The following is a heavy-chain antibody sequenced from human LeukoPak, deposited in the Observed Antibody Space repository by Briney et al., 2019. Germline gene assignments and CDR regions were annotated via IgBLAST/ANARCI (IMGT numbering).Heavy chain of an antibody. V-gene: IGHV5-10-1*01. J-gene: IGHJ3*02. CDR1: GYNFITHW. CDR3: ARHVDSAGGAWFVVAFDI. D-gene: IGHD2-21*02. CDR2: VHPSDSYT. Sequence: GESLRISCQGSGYNFITHWISWVRQMPGKGLEWMGRVHPSDSYTKYSPSFQGHVSISADKSISTADLQWSSLRASDAAMYYCARHVDSAGGAWFVVAFDIWGQGTLVTVSS.